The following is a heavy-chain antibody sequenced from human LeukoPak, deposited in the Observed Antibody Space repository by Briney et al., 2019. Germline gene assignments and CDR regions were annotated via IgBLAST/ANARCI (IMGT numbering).Heavy chain of an antibody. Sequence: GRSLRLSCAASGFTFNSYAMKWVRQAPGKGLEWLAVVLSDGSDQYYGDSVQGRFTVSRDNSKNTLYLQMNSLRAEDTAVYYCARGPSDYFDYWGQGTLVTVSS. CDR3: ARGPSDYFDY. CDR2: VLSDGSDQ. D-gene: IGHD3-10*01. J-gene: IGHJ4*02. V-gene: IGHV3-30*04. CDR1: GFTFNSYA.